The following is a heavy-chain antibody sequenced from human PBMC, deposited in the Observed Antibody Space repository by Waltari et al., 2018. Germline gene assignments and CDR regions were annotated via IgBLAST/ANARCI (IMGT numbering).Heavy chain of an antibody. J-gene: IGHJ3*02. CDR3: ASGDPRPWYAFDI. CDR2: IYTSGST. V-gene: IGHV4-61*02. Sequence: QVQLQESGPGLVKPSQTLSLTCTVSGGSISSGSYYWSWIRQPAGKGLEWIGRIYTSGSTNYNPSLKSRVTISVDTSKNQFSLKLSSVTAADTAVYYCASGDPRPWYAFDIWGQGTMVTVSS. CDR1: GGSISSGSYY. D-gene: IGHD2-15*01.